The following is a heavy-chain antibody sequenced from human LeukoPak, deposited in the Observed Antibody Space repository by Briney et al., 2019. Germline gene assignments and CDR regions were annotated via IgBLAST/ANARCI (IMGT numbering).Heavy chain of an antibody. Sequence: GGSLRLSCAASGFTFSSYAMHWVRQAPGKGLEWVAVISYDGSNKYYADSVKGRFTISRDNSKNTLYLQMNSLRAEDTAVYYCARPSLYCGGDCSNPSYFDYWGQGTLVTVFS. CDR3: ARPSLYCGGDCSNPSYFDY. CDR2: ISYDGSNK. V-gene: IGHV3-30-3*01. D-gene: IGHD2-21*02. CDR1: GFTFSSYA. J-gene: IGHJ4*02.